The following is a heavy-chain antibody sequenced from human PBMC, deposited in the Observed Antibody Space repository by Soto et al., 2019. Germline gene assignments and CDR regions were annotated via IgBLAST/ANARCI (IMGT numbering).Heavy chain of an antibody. D-gene: IGHD3-16*01. J-gene: IGHJ4*02. CDR3: AKEGAMGDYFDF. Sequence: GGSLRLSCAASGFTFRSYAMSWVRQAPGKGLEWVSAISGSGGSTYYADSVKGRFTISRDNYKNTLYLQMNSLRAEDAAVYCCAKEGAMGDYFDFWGQGALVTVSS. CDR1: GFTFRSYA. CDR2: ISGSGGST. V-gene: IGHV3-23*01.